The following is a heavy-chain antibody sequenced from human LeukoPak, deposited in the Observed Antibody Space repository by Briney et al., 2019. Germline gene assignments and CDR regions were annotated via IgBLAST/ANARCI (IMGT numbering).Heavy chain of an antibody. CDR2: IRWNSGSI. CDR1: GFTFDDYA. CDR3: QKTAYDILTGSFDY. J-gene: IGHJ4*02. D-gene: IGHD3-9*01. V-gene: IGHV3-9*01. Sequence: GRSLRLCCAASGFTFDDYAMHWVRHAPGKGLEWVAGIRWNSGSIGYADSVKGRFTISRDNAKNSLYLQMNSLRAEDTVFFFKQKTAYDILTGSFDYWGQGTLVTVSS.